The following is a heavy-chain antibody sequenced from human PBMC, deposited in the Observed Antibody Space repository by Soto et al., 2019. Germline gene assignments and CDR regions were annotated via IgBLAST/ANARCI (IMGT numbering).Heavy chain of an antibody. D-gene: IGHD2-15*01. CDR2: ISNDGSNK. CDR1: GFTFSSYG. J-gene: IGHJ3*02. Sequence: SGGSLRLSCAASGFTFSSYGMHWVRQAPGKGLEWVAVISNDGSNKYYADSVEGRFTISRDNSKNTLFLQLNSLRADDTAVYYCAKGYCSGGFCLYAFDIWGQGTMVTVSS. CDR3: AKGYCSGGFCLYAFDI. V-gene: IGHV3-30*18.